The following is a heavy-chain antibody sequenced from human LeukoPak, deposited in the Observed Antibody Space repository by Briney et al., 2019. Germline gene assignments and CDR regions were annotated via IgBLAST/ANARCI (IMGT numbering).Heavy chain of an antibody. V-gene: IGHV3-66*02. J-gene: IGHJ4*02. Sequence: GGSLTLSCAASGFTVSSYSMSWVRQAPGKGLEWVSIFDSGGSTYYADSVKGRFIISRDNSKNTLCLQMNSLRAEDTAVYYCARGSGSAWGQGTLVTVSS. CDR1: GFTVSSYS. D-gene: IGHD1-1*01. CDR2: FDSGGST. CDR3: ARGSGSA.